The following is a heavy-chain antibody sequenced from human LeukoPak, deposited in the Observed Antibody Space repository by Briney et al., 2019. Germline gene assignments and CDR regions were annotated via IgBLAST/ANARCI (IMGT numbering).Heavy chain of an antibody. J-gene: IGHJ5*02. V-gene: IGHV4-34*01. CDR1: GGSFSGYY. CDR2: INHSGST. D-gene: IGHD3/OR15-3a*01. CDR3: ATTFWTLEYNWFDP. Sequence: SETLSLTCAVYGGSFSGYYWSWIRQPPGKGLEWIGEINHSGSTNYNPSLKSRVTISVDTSKNQFSLKLSSVTAADTAVYYCATTFWTLEYNWFDPWGQGTLVTVSS.